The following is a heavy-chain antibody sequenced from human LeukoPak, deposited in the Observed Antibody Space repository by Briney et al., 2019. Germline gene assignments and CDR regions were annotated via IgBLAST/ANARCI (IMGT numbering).Heavy chain of an antibody. CDR3: ARHIWNGGVDY. J-gene: IGHJ4*02. Sequence: GGSLRLSCKGSGYSFTSYWIGWVRQMPGKGLEWMGIIYPGDSDTRYSPSFQGQVTISADKSISTAYLQWSSLKASDTAMYYCARHIWNGGVDYWGQGTLVTVSS. V-gene: IGHV5-51*01. CDR1: GYSFTSYW. D-gene: IGHD1-1*01. CDR2: IYPGDSDT.